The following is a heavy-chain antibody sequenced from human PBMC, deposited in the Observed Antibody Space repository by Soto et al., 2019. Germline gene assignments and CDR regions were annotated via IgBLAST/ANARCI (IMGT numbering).Heavy chain of an antibody. CDR3: AKDSGYCSGGSCYTYYYYMDV. CDR2: ISYDGSNK. V-gene: IGHV3-30*18. D-gene: IGHD2-15*01. CDR1: GFTFSSYG. J-gene: IGHJ6*03. Sequence: QVQLVESGGGVVQPGRSLRLSCAASGFTFSSYGMHWVGQAPGKGLEWVAVISYDGSNKYYADSVRGRFTISRDNSKNTLYLQMNSLRAEDTAVYYCAKDSGYCSGGSCYTYYYYMDVWGKGTTVTVSS.